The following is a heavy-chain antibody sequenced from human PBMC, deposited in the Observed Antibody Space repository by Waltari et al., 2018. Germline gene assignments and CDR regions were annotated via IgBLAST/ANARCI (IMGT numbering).Heavy chain of an antibody. CDR2: IYHSGST. J-gene: IGHJ6*03. CDR1: GYSISSGYY. CDR3: SRDPDQGMHYGSGSYPDDYYMDV. D-gene: IGHD3-10*01. Sequence: QVQLQESGPGLVKPSETLSLTCAVSGYSISSGYYWGWIRQPPGTGLEGVGSIYHSGSTSYNPSLKSRVTISVYTSKNQFSLKLISVTAADTAVYYCSRDPDQGMHYGSGSYPDDYYMDVWGKGTTVTVSS. V-gene: IGHV4-38-2*02.